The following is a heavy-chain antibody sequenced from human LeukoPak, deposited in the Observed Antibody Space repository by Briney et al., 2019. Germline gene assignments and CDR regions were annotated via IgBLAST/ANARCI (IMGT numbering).Heavy chain of an antibody. V-gene: IGHV4-59*01. J-gene: IGHJ5*02. CDR2: THYSGST. D-gene: IGHD6-25*01. CDR1: GGSFSGYY. CDR3: ARAGSLLGLGH. Sequence: SETLSLTCAVYGGSFSGYYWSWIRQPPGKGLEWIGYTHYSGSTNYNPSLKSRVTISLDTSKNQFSLKLSSVTAADTAVYYCARAGSLLGLGHWGQGTLVTVSS.